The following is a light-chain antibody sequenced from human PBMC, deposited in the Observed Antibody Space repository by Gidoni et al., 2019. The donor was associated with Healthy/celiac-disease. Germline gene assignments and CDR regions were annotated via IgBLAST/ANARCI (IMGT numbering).Light chain of an antibody. CDR2: AAA. Sequence: DNKMTTYPSSLSASVGDRVTSTYRASQGISNYLAWYQQKPGKVPKLLIYAAATLQSGGPSRVSGSGSVTDFTLTISSLQPEDVATYYCQKYNSAPRTFGQGTKVEIK. V-gene: IGKV1-27*01. J-gene: IGKJ1*01. CDR1: QGISNY. CDR3: QKYNSAPRT.